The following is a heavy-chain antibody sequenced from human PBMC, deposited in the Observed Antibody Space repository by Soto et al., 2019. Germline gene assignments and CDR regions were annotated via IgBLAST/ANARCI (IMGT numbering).Heavy chain of an antibody. CDR2: IWYDGSNK. J-gene: IGHJ6*02. Sequence: GGSLRLSCAASGFTFSSYGMHWVRQAPGKGLEWVAVIWYDGSNKYYADSVKGRFTISRDNSKNTLYLQMNSLRAEDTAVYYCARELFYYDSSAQYYYYGMDVWGHGTTVTVSS. CDR1: GFTFSSYG. D-gene: IGHD3-22*01. CDR3: ARELFYYDSSAQYYYYGMDV. V-gene: IGHV3-33*01.